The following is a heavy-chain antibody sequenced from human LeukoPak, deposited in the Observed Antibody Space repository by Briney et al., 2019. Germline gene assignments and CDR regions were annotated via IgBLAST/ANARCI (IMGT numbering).Heavy chain of an antibody. CDR2: MNPNSGNT. CDR3: ARNGMVSSSWPYYYYGMDV. Sequence: ASVKVSCKASGYTFTSYDINWVRQATGQGLEWMGWMNPNSGNTGYAQKFQGRVTMTRNTSTSTAYMELSSLRSEDTAVYYCARNGMVSSSWPYYYYGMDVWGQGTTVTVSS. J-gene: IGHJ6*02. D-gene: IGHD6-13*01. V-gene: IGHV1-8*01. CDR1: GYTFTSYD.